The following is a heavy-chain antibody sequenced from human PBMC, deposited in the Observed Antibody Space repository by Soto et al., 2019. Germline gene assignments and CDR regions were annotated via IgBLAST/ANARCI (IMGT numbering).Heavy chain of an antibody. Sequence: QVQLVESGGGVVQPGRSLRLSCAASGFTFSSYAMHWVRQAPGKGLEWVAVISYDGSNKYYADSVKGRFTISGDNSKNTLYLQMNSLRAEDTAVYYCAREDYGDYYFDYWGQGTLVTVSS. CDR1: GFTFSSYA. V-gene: IGHV3-30-3*01. D-gene: IGHD4-17*01. J-gene: IGHJ4*02. CDR3: AREDYGDYYFDY. CDR2: ISYDGSNK.